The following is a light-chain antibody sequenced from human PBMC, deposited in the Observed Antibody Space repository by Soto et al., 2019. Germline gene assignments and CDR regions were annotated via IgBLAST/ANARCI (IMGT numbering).Light chain of an antibody. CDR3: QQYGSSPGT. CDR1: QSVSSY. J-gene: IGKJ2*01. Sequence: EIVLTQSPGTLSLSPGERATLSCRASQSVSSYLAWYQQKPGQAPRLLLYGASSRATGIPDRISGSGSGTDFTLTISRLEPEDFAVYYCQQYGSSPGTFGQGTKLEIK. V-gene: IGKV3-20*01. CDR2: GAS.